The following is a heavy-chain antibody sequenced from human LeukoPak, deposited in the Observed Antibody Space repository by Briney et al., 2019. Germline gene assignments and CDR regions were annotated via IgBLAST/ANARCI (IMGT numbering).Heavy chain of an antibody. V-gene: IGHV3-23*01. CDR2: ISGSGGST. CDR1: GFTFSSYA. Sequence: GGSLGLSCAASGFTFSSYAMSWVRQAPGKGLEWVSAISGSGGSTYYADSVKGRFTISRDNSKNTLYLQMNSLRAEDTAVYYCAKPRLRVTLFDYWGQGTLVTVSS. D-gene: IGHD2-21*02. J-gene: IGHJ4*02. CDR3: AKPRLRVTLFDY.